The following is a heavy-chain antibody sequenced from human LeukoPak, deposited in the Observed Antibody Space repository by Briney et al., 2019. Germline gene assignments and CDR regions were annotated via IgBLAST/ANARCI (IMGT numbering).Heavy chain of an antibody. CDR2: INHGVGT. CDR3: ARGTQFYYYYSYMDV. J-gene: IGHJ6*03. V-gene: IGHV4-34*01. CDR1: GGSFSGYY. Sequence: PSETLSLTCAVYGGSFSGYYWTWIRRSPGKGLEWIGEINHGVGTNYNPSLKSRVTIAEDTSKNQFSLKLTSVTAADTAVYYCARGTQFYYYYSYMDVWGKGTTVTVSS.